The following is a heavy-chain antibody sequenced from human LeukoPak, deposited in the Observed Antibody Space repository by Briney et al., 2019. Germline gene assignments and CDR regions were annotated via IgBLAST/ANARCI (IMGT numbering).Heavy chain of an antibody. CDR3: AKGTPDPRIVGDY. Sequence: GGSLRLSSAHSGFTFTSCPMSWGSEAPGTGLGWVSTISGGGYDTYYADCVKGRLTIYRDNSKNTLYLKMNSLRPEDTAVYYCAKGTPDPRIVGDYWGQGTLVTVSS. V-gene: IGHV3-23*01. D-gene: IGHD2-15*01. CDR1: GFTFTSCP. J-gene: IGHJ4*02. CDR2: ISGGGYDT.